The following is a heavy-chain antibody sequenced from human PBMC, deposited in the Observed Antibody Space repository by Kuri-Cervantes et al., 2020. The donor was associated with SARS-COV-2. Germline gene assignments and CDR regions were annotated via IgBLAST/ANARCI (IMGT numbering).Heavy chain of an antibody. D-gene: IGHD2-15*01. V-gene: IGHV3-33*01. CDR1: GFTFSSYG. J-gene: IGHJ5*02. CDR2: IWYDGSNK. CDR3: ARTPYVVVVAATRLGPPGNLRVS. Sequence: GESLKISCAASGFTFSSYGMHWVRQAPGKGLEWVAVIWYDGSNKYYADSVKGRFTISRDNSKNTLYLQMNSLRAEDTAVYYCARTPYVVVVAATRLGPPGNLRVSWGQGTLVTVSS.